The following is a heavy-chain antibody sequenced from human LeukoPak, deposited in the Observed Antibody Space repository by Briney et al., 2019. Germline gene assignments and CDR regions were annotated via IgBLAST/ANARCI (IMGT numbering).Heavy chain of an antibody. CDR1: GFTFSYYA. Sequence: GGSLRLSCAASGFTFSYYAMHWVRQAPGKGLEWVAVISYDGSNKYYADSVKGRFTISRDNSKNTLYLQTNSLRAEDTAVYYCASRGEAVATMVRGGEDYWGQGTLVTVSS. D-gene: IGHD3-10*01. CDR3: ASRGEAVATMVRGGEDY. V-gene: IGHV3-30*01. CDR2: ISYDGSNK. J-gene: IGHJ4*02.